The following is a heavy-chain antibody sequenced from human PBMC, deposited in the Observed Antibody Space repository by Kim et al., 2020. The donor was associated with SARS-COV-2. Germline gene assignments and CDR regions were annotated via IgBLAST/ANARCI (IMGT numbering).Heavy chain of an antibody. Sequence: VKGRFPISRDNAKNAMYLQMNSLRAEDTAVYYCARAPEAMGAGGDAFDIWGQGTLVTVSS. D-gene: IGHD1-26*01. CDR3: ARAPEAMGAGGDAFDI. V-gene: IGHV3-7*04. J-gene: IGHJ3*02.